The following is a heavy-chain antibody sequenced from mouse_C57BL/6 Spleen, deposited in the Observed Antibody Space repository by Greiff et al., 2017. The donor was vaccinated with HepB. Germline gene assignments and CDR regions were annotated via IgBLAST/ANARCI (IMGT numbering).Heavy chain of an antibody. D-gene: IGHD1-1*01. Sequence: EVQLQQSGPGLVKPSQSLSLTCSVTGYSITSGYYWNWIRQFPGNKLEWMGYISYDGSNNYNPSLKNRISITRDTSKNQFFLKLNSVTTEDTATYYSAREGVITTNYAMDYWGQGTSVTVSS. J-gene: IGHJ4*01. CDR3: AREGVITTNYAMDY. V-gene: IGHV3-6*01. CDR2: ISYDGSN. CDR1: GYSITSGYY.